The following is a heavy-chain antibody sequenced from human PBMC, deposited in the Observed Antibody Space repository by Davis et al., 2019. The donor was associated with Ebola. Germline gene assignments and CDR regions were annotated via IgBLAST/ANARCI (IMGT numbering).Heavy chain of an antibody. CDR3: ARDSGYDPIDY. Sequence: SETLSLTCTVSGGSVSSGSYYWSWIRQPPGKGLEWIGYIYYSGSTNYNPSLKSRVTISVDTSKNQFSLKLSSVTAADTAVYYCARDSGYDPIDYWGQGTLVTVSS. CDR2: IYYSGST. J-gene: IGHJ4*02. CDR1: GGSVSSGSYY. D-gene: IGHD5-12*01. V-gene: IGHV4-61*01.